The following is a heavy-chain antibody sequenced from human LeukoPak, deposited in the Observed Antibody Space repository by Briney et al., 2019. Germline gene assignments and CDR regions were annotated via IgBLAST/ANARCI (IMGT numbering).Heavy chain of an antibody. J-gene: IGHJ4*02. D-gene: IGHD1-1*01. CDR1: GGSISSSSYY. V-gene: IGHV4-39*01. Sequence: SETLSLTCTVSGGSISSSSYYWGWIRQPPGKGLEWIGSIYYSGSTYYNPSLKSRVTISVDTSKNQFSLKLSSVTAADTAVYYCASYNWNDADYWGQGTLVTVSS. CDR3: ASYNWNDADY. CDR2: IYYSGST.